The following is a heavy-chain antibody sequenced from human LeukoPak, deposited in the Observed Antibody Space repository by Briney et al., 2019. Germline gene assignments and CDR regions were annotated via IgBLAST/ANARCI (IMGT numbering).Heavy chain of an antibody. V-gene: IGHV3-74*01. CDR1: GFTFSDYW. D-gene: IGHD1-20*01. CDR2: ISGDGSAA. Sequence: GGSLRLSCAASGFTFSDYWMYWVRQAPGKGLVWISRISGDGSAAHYADSVKGRFTISKDNAKNTLYLQMNSLRAEDTAVYYCLRDLNWSLDQWGQGTLVTVSS. CDR3: LRDLNWSLDQ. J-gene: IGHJ4*02.